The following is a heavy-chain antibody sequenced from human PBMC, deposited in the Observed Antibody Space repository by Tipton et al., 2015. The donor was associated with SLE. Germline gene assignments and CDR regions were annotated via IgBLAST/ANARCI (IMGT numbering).Heavy chain of an antibody. D-gene: IGHD1-26*01. Sequence: SLRLSCAASGFTFSSYGMHWVRQAPGKGLEWVAFIRYDGSNKYYADSVKGRFTISRDNSKNTLYLQMNSLRAEDTAVYYCAKDHEEWELLRGAFDIWGQGTMVTVSS. CDR1: GFTFSSYG. J-gene: IGHJ3*02. V-gene: IGHV3-30*02. CDR2: IRYDGSNK. CDR3: AKDHEEWELLRGAFDI.